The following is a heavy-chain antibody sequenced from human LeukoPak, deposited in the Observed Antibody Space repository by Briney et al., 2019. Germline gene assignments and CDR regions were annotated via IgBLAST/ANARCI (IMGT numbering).Heavy chain of an antibody. CDR2: LHPDGSER. V-gene: IGHV3-7*01. J-gene: IGHJ4*02. Sequence: PRGSLRLSCVAYGFSFTKYWMTWVRQAPGKGLEWVARLHPDGSERNYVGSVEGRFTVFGDNAKRSLFLQMHSLRVEDTAVYYCARGGYSFDYLGQGTLVTVPA. D-gene: IGHD5-12*01. CDR3: ARGGYSFDY. CDR1: GFSFTKYW.